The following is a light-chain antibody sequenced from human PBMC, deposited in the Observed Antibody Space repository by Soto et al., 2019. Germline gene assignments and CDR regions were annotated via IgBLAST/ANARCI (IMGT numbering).Light chain of an antibody. J-gene: IGKJ1*01. V-gene: IGKV3-20*01. CDR1: QTIANIY. CDR2: DTS. Sequence: EIVLTQSPGTLSLSPGERAVLSCRASQTIANIYLAWYQHKPGRPPRLLIYDTSTRATGTPDRFIGSGSGTDFTLTISRLEPEDFAVYYCPQYSGSPETFGPGTKVEIK. CDR3: PQYSGSPET.